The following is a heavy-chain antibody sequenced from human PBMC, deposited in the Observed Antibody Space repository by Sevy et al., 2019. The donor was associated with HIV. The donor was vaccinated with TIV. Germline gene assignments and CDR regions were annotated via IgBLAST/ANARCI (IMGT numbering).Heavy chain of an antibody. CDR3: ARDAAITMVRGAYRLNASDI. CDR2: ISAYNGNT. D-gene: IGHD3-10*01. CDR1: GYTFTSYG. Sequence: ASVKVSCKASGYTFTSYGISWVRQAPGQGLEWMGWISAYNGNTNYAQKLQGRVTMTTDTSTSTAYMELRSLRSDDTAVYYCARDAAITMVRGAYRLNASDIWGQGTMVTVSS. V-gene: IGHV1-18*01. J-gene: IGHJ3*02.